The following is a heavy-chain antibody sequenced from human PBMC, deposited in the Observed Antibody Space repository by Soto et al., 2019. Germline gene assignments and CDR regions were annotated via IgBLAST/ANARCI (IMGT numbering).Heavy chain of an antibody. J-gene: IGHJ3*01. CDR2: LLHGGTT. CDR1: GDSISSPKW. D-gene: IGHD6-19*01. CDR3: AYSTGWYRHDV. Sequence: QVQLQESGPGLVKPSGTLSLTCAVSGDSISSPKWWTWLRQPPGKGLEWIGDLLHGGTTNYNPSLKGXVTLSVDTSQNQFSLNLTSVTAADTAIYYCAYSTGWYRHDVWGQGTSVTVSS. V-gene: IGHV4-4*02.